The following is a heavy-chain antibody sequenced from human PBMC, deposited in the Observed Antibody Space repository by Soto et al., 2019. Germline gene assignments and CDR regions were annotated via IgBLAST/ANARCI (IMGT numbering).Heavy chain of an antibody. V-gene: IGHV4-59*01. J-gene: IGHJ4*02. D-gene: IGHD5-12*01. Sequence: SETLSLTCTVSGDSISAYSWSWVRQPPGKGLEWIGNIHYNGNTKYNPSLKSRVNMSLDTSKNQFSLRLISVTAADTAKYFCAREGNLGRWLQPLDFWGQGTLVTVSS. CDR2: IHYNGNT. CDR3: AREGNLGRWLQPLDF. CDR1: GDSISAYS.